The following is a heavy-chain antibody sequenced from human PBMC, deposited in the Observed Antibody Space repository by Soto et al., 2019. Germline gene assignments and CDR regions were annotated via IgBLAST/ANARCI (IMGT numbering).Heavy chain of an antibody. V-gene: IGHV3-74*01. J-gene: IGHJ5*01. CDR3: ARDFPHNWFDS. CDR1: RGAFGDYW. CDR2: INRDANDI. Sequence: EVQLVESGGGLVQPGGSLRLSCEASRGAFGDYWMHWVRQAPGKGLVWVSRINRDANDIIYANSVKGRFTASRDNAKNMVFLQMNSRRVEDTAVYYCARDFPHNWFDSGGQGTLVTVSS.